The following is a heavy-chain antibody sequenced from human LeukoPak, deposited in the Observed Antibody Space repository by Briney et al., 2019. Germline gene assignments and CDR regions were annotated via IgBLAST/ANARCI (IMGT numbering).Heavy chain of an antibody. CDR1: GGSFSGYY. Sequence: SETLSLTCAVYGGSFSGYYWSWIHQPPGKGLEWIGEINHSGSTNYNPSLKSRVTISVDTSKNQFSLKLSSVTAADTAVYYCARRRISRGYSYGRPYYYYGMDVWGQGTTVTVSS. CDR3: ARRRISRGYSYGRPYYYYGMDV. D-gene: IGHD5-18*01. CDR2: INHSGST. J-gene: IGHJ6*02. V-gene: IGHV4-34*01.